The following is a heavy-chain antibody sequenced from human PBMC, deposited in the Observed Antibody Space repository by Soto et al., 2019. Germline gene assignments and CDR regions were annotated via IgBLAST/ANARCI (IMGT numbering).Heavy chain of an antibody. D-gene: IGHD6-19*01. Sequence: QVQLVQSGAEVKKPGSSVKVSCKTSGGTFTSYAFSWVRQAPGQGLEWLGRIIPILGTSNYAQKFQGRLTITADESTSTAYMELRSLRSEDTAVYDCARDGAERDIAGAAGVDCWGQGTRVTVSS. CDR1: GGTFTSYA. CDR2: IIPILGTS. V-gene: IGHV1-69*11. CDR3: ARDGAERDIAGAAGVDC. J-gene: IGHJ4*02.